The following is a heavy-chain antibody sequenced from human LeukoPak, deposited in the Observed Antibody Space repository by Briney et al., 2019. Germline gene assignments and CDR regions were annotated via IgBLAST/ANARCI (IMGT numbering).Heavy chain of an antibody. CDR3: ARETSGTPYYFDY. D-gene: IGHD2-15*01. CDR1: GYSISSGYY. CDR2: IYHSGST. Sequence: SETLSLTCTVSGYSISSGYYWGWIRQPPGKGLEWIGSIYHSGSTYYKPSLKSRVTISVDTPKNQFSLKLSSVTAADTAVYYCARETSGTPYYFDYWGQGNLVTVSS. V-gene: IGHV4-38-2*02. J-gene: IGHJ4*02.